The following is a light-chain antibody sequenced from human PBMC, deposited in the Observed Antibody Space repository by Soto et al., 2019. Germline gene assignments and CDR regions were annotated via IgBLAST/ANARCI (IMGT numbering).Light chain of an antibody. CDR1: QGISNY. J-gene: IGKJ1*01. CDR2: GES. Sequence: EIQMTQSPSSLSASVGDRVTITCRASQGISNYLAWYQQKPGKVPKLLIYGESTLQSRVPSRLSGSGSGTDFTIIINSLQPEDVATYYCQKYDSAPLTFGQGTKVEI. V-gene: IGKV1-27*01. CDR3: QKYDSAPLT.